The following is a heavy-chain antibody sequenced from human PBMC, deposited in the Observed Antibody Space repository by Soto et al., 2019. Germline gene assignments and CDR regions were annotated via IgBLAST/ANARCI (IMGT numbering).Heavy chain of an antibody. CDR1: GINISDYA. V-gene: IGHV3-23*01. D-gene: IGHD3-16*01. J-gene: IGHJ4*02. CDR3: AKDRLAGGFDY. Sequence: GGSLRLSCAASGINISDYAMSWVRQAPGKGLEWIAIISATAGTTYYAASVKGRFSISRDNSRNTVYLQMNSLRADDTAVYYCAKDRLAGGFDYWGQGTLVTVSS. CDR2: ISATAGTT.